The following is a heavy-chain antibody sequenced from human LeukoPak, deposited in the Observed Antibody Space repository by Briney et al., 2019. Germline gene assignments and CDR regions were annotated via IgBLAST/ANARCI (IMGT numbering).Heavy chain of an antibody. V-gene: IGHV4-34*01. J-gene: IGHJ4*02. CDR2: IRHRGRT. D-gene: IGHD3-3*01. CDR3: ARRYDFWSGYPPPLDY. Sequence: SETLSLTCAVYGGSLSDYYWSWIRQSPGKGLEWIGEIRHRGRTYYNLSLKSRVTISIDTSKNQFSLKVSSVTAADTAVYYCARRYDFWSGYPPPLDYWGQGTLVTVSS. CDR1: GGSLSDYY.